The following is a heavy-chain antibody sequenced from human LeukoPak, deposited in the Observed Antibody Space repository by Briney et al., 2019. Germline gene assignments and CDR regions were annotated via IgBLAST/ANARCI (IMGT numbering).Heavy chain of an antibody. D-gene: IGHD1-26*01. V-gene: IGHV3-48*04. J-gene: IGHJ6*02. Sequence: GGSLRLSCAASGFTFTNHAMSWVRQAPGKGLEWVSYISSSSSTIYYADSVKGRFTISRDNAKNSLYLQMNSLRAEDTAVYYCARDGVRSRRSRWYSGSAPDYYYYGMDVWGQGTTVTVSS. CDR3: ARDGVRSRRSRWYSGSAPDYYYYGMDV. CDR1: GFTFTNHA. CDR2: ISSSSSTI.